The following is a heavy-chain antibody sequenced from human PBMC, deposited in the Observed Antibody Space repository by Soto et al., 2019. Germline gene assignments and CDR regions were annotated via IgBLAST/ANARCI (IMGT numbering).Heavy chain of an antibody. Sequence: SETLSLTCTVSGGSVSSATYYWSWIRQPPGKGMEWIGFIYYSGSTNYNPSLKTRVTMSVDTSKNQFSLKLSSVTAADTAVYYCARDLLNYDILTGYYKPAYYFDYWGQGTLVTVSS. D-gene: IGHD3-9*01. CDR3: ARDLLNYDILTGYYKPAYYFDY. J-gene: IGHJ4*02. V-gene: IGHV4-61*01. CDR2: IYYSGST. CDR1: GGSVSSATYY.